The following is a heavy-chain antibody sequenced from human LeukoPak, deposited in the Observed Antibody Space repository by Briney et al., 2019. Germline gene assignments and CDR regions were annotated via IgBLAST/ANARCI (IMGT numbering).Heavy chain of an antibody. CDR2: IYPGDSDT. J-gene: IGHJ4*02. Sequence: GESLKISCKGSGYSFSRYWFGWVRQMPGKGLEWMGIIYPGDSDTRYSPSFQGQVTISADKSISTAYLQWSSLKASDTALYFCARLSITNSLHLYYFDFWGQGTLVTVSS. CDR1: GYSFSRYW. D-gene: IGHD1-20*01. V-gene: IGHV5-51*01. CDR3: ARLSITNSLHLYYFDF.